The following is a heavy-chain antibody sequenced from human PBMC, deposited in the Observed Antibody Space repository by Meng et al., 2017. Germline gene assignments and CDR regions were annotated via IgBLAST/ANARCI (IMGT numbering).Heavy chain of an antibody. V-gene: IGHV4-59*01. CDR1: DDSISSYY. J-gene: IGHJ6*02. CDR2: IYHNGDT. D-gene: IGHD3-22*01. CDR3: ARLRMIEPKLYYYYGMDV. Sequence: SETLSLTCTVSDDSISSYYWNWIRQPPGKGLEWIGFIYHNGDTNYNPSLKSRVTISVDTSKNQFSLKLSSVTAADTAVYYCARLRMIEPKLYYYYGMDVWGQGTTVTVSS.